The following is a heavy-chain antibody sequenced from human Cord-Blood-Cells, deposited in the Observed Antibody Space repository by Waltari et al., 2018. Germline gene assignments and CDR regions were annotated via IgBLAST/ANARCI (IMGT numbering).Heavy chain of an antibody. D-gene: IGHD6-6*01. CDR1: GFTFSSYG. Sequence: QVQLVESGGGVVQPGRSLRLSCAASGFTFSSYGMHWVRQAPGKGLEWVAVISYDGSNKYYADSVKGRFTISRDNSKNTLYLQMNSLRAEDTAVYYCAKDLGSSSSVKDYWGQGTLVTVSS. CDR3: AKDLGSSSSVKDY. J-gene: IGHJ4*02. CDR2: ISYDGSNK. V-gene: IGHV3-30*18.